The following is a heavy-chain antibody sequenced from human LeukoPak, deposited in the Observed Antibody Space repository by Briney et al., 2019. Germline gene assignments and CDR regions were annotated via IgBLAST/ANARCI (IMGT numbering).Heavy chain of an antibody. CDR1: GFTFSSYA. V-gene: IGHV3-53*01. CDR2: IYIGGST. J-gene: IGHJ3*02. Sequence: PGGSLRLSCAASGFTFSSYAMHWVRQAPGKGLEWVSVIYIGGSTYYADSVKGRFTISRDNSKNTLYLQMNRLRAEDTAVYYCARAWIEVPDAFDIWGQGTMVTVSS. CDR3: ARAWIEVPDAFDI. D-gene: IGHD2-2*03.